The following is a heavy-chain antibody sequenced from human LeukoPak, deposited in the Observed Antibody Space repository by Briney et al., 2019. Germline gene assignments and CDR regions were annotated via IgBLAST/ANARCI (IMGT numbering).Heavy chain of an antibody. Sequence: PSETLSLTCAVYGGSFSGYYWSWIRQPPGKGLEWIGEINHSGSTNYNPSLKSRVTISVDTSKNQFSLKLSSVTAADTAVYYCARSEYYDILTGYYKARGLDYWGQGTLVTVSS. V-gene: IGHV4-34*01. CDR2: INHSGST. J-gene: IGHJ4*02. CDR1: GGSFSGYY. CDR3: ARSEYYDILTGYYKARGLDY. D-gene: IGHD3-9*01.